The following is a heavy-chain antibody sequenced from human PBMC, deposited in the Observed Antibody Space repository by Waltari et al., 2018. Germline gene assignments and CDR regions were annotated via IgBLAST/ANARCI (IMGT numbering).Heavy chain of an antibody. CDR1: GGSISSSSYY. CDR3: ARRFGRSVDY. D-gene: IGHD3-16*01. V-gene: IGHV4-39*07. J-gene: IGHJ4*02. CDR2: IYYSGST. Sequence: QLQLQESGPGLVKPSETLSLTCTVSGGSISSSSYYWGWIRQPPGKGLEWIGRIYYSGSTYYNPSLKSRVTISVDTSKNQFSLKLSSVTAADTAVYYCARRFGRSVDYWGQGTLVTVSS.